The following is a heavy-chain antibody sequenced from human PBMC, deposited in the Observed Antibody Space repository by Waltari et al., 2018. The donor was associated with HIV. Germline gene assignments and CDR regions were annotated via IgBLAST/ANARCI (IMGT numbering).Heavy chain of an antibody. D-gene: IGHD6-6*01. J-gene: IGHJ4*02. CDR1: GGSISRSSYY. Sequence: QLQLQESGPRLVKPSETLSLTCTVPGGSISRSSYYWGWIRQPPGKGLEWIGNIYYSGSTYYNPSLKSRVTISVDTSKNQFSLKLNSVTAADTAVYYCARTVYPVYSSSPYFDYWGQGTLVTVSS. CDR3: ARTVYPVYSSSPYFDY. V-gene: IGHV4-39*01. CDR2: IYYSGST.